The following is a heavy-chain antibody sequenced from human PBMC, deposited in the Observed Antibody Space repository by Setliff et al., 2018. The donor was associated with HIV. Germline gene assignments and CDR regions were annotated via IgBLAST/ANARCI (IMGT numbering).Heavy chain of an antibody. CDR3: ASLYSRN. Sequence: SETLSLTCDVYGESFSEYFWSWIRQPPGKGLEWIGLINHSGSTKYNPSLKSRVTISLDTSKNQFSLKLSSVTAADTAVYYCASLYSRNWGQGTLVTVSS. J-gene: IGHJ4*02. D-gene: IGHD6-13*01. CDR2: INHSGST. CDR1: GESFSEYF. V-gene: IGHV4-34*01.